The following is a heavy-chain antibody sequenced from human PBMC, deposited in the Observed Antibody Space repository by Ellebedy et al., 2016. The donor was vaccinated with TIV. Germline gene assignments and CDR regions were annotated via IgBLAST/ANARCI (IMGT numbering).Heavy chain of an antibody. CDR1: GGSFSGYY. D-gene: IGHD3-10*01. CDR3: ATEGAGSPRRGGY. V-gene: IGHV4-34*01. Sequence: SQTLSLTCXVYGGSFSGYYWSWIRQPPGKGLEWIGEINHSGSTNYNPSLKSRVTISVDTSKNQFSLKLSSVTAADSGVYYCATEGAGSPRRGGYWGQGTLVLVSS. CDR2: INHSGST. J-gene: IGHJ4*02.